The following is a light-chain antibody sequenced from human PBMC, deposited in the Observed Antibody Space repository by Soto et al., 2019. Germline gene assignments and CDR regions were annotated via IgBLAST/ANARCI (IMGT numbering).Light chain of an antibody. CDR1: SSDVGGYNY. CDR3: TSYAGSNIPVL. V-gene: IGLV2-14*01. J-gene: IGLJ2*01. CDR2: DVS. Sequence: QSALTQPASVSGSPGQSITISCTGTSSDVGGYNYVSWYQQHPGKAPKLMIYDVSNRPSGVSNRFSGSKSGNTASLTVSGLQGEDEADYYCTSYAGSNIPVLFGGGTKVTVL.